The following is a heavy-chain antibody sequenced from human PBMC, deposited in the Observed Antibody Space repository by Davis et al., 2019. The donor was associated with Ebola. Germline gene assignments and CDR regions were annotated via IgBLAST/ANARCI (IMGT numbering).Heavy chain of an antibody. V-gene: IGHV1-46*01. CDR1: GYTFTNYY. D-gene: IGHD3-22*01. CDR3: ARVPGYYSDSNAYAFDI. Sequence: AASVKVSCKASGYTFTNYYMHWVRHAPGQGLEWMGRIIPKYGMSNYAQNFQGRVTITADISTSTAYMELSSLRSEDTAVYYCARVPGYYSDSNAYAFDIWGQGTRVTVSS. J-gene: IGHJ3*02. CDR2: IIPKYGMS.